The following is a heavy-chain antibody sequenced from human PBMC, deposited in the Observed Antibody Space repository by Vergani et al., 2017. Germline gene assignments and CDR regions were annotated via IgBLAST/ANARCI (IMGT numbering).Heavy chain of an antibody. CDR1: GYTFTSYA. CDR3: ARDRDYYDSSGYYSSHYY. V-gene: IGHV1-69*18. Sequence: QVQLVQSGSELKKPGASVKVSCKASGYTFTSYAMNWVRQAPGQGLEWMGRIIPIFGTANYAQKFQGRVTITADESTSTAYMELSSLRSEDTALYYFARDRDYYDSSGYYSSHYYWGQGTLVTVSS. D-gene: IGHD3-22*01. J-gene: IGHJ4*02. CDR2: IIPIFGTA.